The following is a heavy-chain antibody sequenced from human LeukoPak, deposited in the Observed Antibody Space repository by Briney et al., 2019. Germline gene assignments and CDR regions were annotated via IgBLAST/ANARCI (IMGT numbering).Heavy chain of an antibody. D-gene: IGHD3-3*01. CDR2: IYSSGST. CDR3: ARALYDFWSGYYTD. Sequence: SETLSLTCTVSGGSISSYYWSWIRQPAGKGLEWIGRIYSSGSTNYTPSLKSRVTMSVDPSKNQVSLKLSSVTAADTAVYYCARALYDFWSGYYTDWGQGTLVTVSS. V-gene: IGHV4-4*07. J-gene: IGHJ4*02. CDR1: GGSISSYY.